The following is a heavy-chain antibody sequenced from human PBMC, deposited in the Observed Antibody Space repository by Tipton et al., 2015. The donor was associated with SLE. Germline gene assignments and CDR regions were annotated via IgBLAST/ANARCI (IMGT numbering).Heavy chain of an antibody. Sequence: LRLSCAVYGGSFSGYYWSWIRQPPGKGLEWIGEINHSGSTNYNPSLKSRVTISVDTPKNQFSLKLSSVTAADTAVYYCARGLVGGGGFDYWGQGTLVTVSS. CDR2: INHSGST. J-gene: IGHJ4*02. V-gene: IGHV4-34*01. CDR3: ARGLVGGGGFDY. D-gene: IGHD3-16*01. CDR1: GGSFSGYY.